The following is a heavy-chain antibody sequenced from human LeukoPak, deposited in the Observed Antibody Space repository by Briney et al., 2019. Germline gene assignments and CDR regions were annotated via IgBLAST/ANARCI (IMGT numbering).Heavy chain of an antibody. CDR3: ARYCTNGVCYIDAFDI. CDR2: IYYSGST. J-gene: IGHJ3*02. CDR1: GGSISSYY. D-gene: IGHD2-8*01. V-gene: IGHV4-59*01. Sequence: SETPSLTCTVSGGSISSYYWSWIRQPPGKGLEWIGYIYYSGSTNYNPSLKSRVTISVDTSTNQFSLKLSSVTAADTAVYYCARYCTNGVCYIDAFDIWGQGTMVTVSS.